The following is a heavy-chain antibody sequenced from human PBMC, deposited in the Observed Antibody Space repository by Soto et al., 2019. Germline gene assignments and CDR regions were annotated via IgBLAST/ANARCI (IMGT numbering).Heavy chain of an antibody. V-gene: IGHV4-4*02. D-gene: IGHD3-16*01. CDR2: VYRTGST. CDR3: ARGDQFGWFDP. CDR1: GGSISTSNW. Sequence: SETLSLTCTVSGGSISTSNWWSWVRQPPGKGLEWIGEVYRTGSTNYNPSLESRLTISVDKSKNQFSLKLTSVTAADTAVYYCARGDQFGWFDPWGQGTLVTVSS. J-gene: IGHJ5*02.